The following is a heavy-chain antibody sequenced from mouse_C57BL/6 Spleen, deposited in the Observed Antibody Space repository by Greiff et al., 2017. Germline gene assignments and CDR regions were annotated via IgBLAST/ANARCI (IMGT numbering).Heavy chain of an antibody. CDR1: GYAFSSSW. Sequence: QVQLQQSGPELVQPGASVKISCKASGYAFSSSWMNWVKQRPGKGLDWIGRVYPGEGDTNYNGKFKGKATLTADKSSSTAYMQLSILTSEDSAVYFCARTVYYDYDGFAYWGQGTLVTVSA. D-gene: IGHD2-4*01. CDR2: VYPGEGDT. CDR3: ARTVYYDYDGFAY. J-gene: IGHJ3*01. V-gene: IGHV1-82*01.